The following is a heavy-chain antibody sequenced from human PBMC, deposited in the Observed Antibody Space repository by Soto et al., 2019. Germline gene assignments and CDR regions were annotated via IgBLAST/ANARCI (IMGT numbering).Heavy chain of an antibody. Sequence: QVQLVQSGAEVKKPGASVKVSCKASGHTFTSYGISWVRQAPGQGLEWMGWISAYNGNTNYAQKLQSTGTMTTVTATSTSYMELRSLRSDNTAVYYCARARQRYWISTSCALYYGMDVWCQGTTVTVSS. CDR3: ARARQRYWISTSCALYYGMDV. D-gene: IGHD2-2*01. CDR2: ISAYNGNT. CDR1: GHTFTSYG. J-gene: IGHJ6*02. V-gene: IGHV1-18*01.